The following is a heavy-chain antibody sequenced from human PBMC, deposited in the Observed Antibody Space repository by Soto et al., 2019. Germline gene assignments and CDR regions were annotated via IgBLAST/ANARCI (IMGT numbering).Heavy chain of an antibody. V-gene: IGHV3-21*01. Sequence: SGGSLRLSCAASGFTFSLYSMIWVRQAPGKGLEWVASITSSSSYIYYEDSLKGRFTISRDNAKNSLFLQLDSLRAEDTAVYFCVRARYTDSRPDYCGQGTLVTVSS. CDR3: VRARYTDSRPDY. CDR1: GFTFSLYS. J-gene: IGHJ4*02. D-gene: IGHD1-1*01. CDR2: ITSSSSYI.